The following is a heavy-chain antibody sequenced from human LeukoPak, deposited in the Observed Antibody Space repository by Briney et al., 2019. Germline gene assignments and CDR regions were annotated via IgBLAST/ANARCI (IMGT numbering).Heavy chain of an antibody. CDR2: INPSGGST. V-gene: IGHV1-46*01. D-gene: IGHD3-10*01. CDR3: ASSQKTAYYYGSGSTGIAVALGAFDI. J-gene: IGHJ3*02. Sequence: ASVKVSCKASGYTFTGYYMHWVRQAPGQGLEWMGIINPSGGSTSYAQKFQGRVTMTRDTSTSTVYMELSSLRSEDTAVYYCASSQKTAYYYGSGSTGIAVALGAFDIWGQGTMVTVSS. CDR1: GYTFTGYY.